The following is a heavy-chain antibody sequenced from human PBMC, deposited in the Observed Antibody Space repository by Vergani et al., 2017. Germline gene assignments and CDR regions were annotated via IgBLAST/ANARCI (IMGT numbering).Heavy chain of an antibody. CDR3: ARPHGDILPPDPRRLDY. J-gene: IGHJ4*02. CDR1: GYTFTAYY. CDR2: INPSGGST. V-gene: IGHV1-46*03. Sequence: QVQLVQSGAELRKPGGSVKVSCSASGYTFTAYYIHWVRQAPGQGLEWMGIINPSGGSTTYAQQFQGRLTMTRDTSTSTVYMDLSNLRSEDTAVYYCARPHGDILPPDPRRLDYWGQGTLVTVSS.